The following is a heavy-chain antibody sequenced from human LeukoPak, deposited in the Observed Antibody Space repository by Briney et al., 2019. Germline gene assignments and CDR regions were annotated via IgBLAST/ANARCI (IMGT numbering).Heavy chain of an antibody. J-gene: IGHJ4*02. Sequence: PGGSLRLSCAASGFTFSSYGMHWVRQAPGKGLEWVAVIWYDGSNKYYADSVKGRFTISRDNSKNTLYLQMNSLRAEDTAVFYCARDLKYSSSWYGTKIDYWGQGTLVTVSS. CDR1: GFTFSSYG. V-gene: IGHV3-33*01. CDR3: ARDLKYSSSWYGTKIDY. CDR2: IWYDGSNK. D-gene: IGHD6-13*01.